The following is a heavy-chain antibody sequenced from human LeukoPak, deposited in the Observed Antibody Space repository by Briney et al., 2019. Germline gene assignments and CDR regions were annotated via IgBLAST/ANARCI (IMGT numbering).Heavy chain of an antibody. D-gene: IGHD4-11*01. J-gene: IGHJ6*02. CDR3: ARPMTTLSLTHYYYGMDV. Sequence: ASVKVSCKASGYTFTSYGISWVRQAPGQGLEWMGWINPNSGGTNYAQKFQGRVTMTRDTSISTAYMELSRLRSDDTAVYYCARPMTTLSLTHYYYGMDVWGQGTTVTVSS. V-gene: IGHV1-2*02. CDR1: GYTFTSYG. CDR2: INPNSGGT.